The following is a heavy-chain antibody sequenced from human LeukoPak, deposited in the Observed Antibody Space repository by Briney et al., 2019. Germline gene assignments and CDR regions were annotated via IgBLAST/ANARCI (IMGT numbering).Heavy chain of an antibody. J-gene: IGHJ5*02. D-gene: IGHD2-2*01. CDR1: GFTFSSYS. Sequence: GGSLRLSCAASGFTFSSYSMNWVRQAPGRGLEWVSSISSSSSYIYYADSVKGRFTISRDNAKNSLYLQMNSLRAEDTAVYYCARALGYCSSTSCYPWFDPWGQGTLVTVSS. V-gene: IGHV3-21*01. CDR3: ARALGYCSSTSCYPWFDP. CDR2: ISSSSSYI.